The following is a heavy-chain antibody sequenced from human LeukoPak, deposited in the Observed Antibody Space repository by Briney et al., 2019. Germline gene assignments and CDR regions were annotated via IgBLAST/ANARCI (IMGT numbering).Heavy chain of an antibody. V-gene: IGHV1-69*13. Sequence: SVKVSCKASGGTFSSYAISWVRQAPGQGLEWMGGIIPIFGTANYAQKFQGRVTITADESTSTAYMELSSLRSEDTAVYYCARRYCSSTSCSFPHDYWGQGTLVTVSS. CDR3: ARRYCSSTSCSFPHDY. CDR1: GGTFSSYA. J-gene: IGHJ4*02. D-gene: IGHD2-2*01. CDR2: IIPIFGTA.